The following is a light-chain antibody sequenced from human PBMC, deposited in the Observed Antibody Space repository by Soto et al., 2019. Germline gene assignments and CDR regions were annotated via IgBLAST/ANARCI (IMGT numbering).Light chain of an antibody. V-gene: IGKV3-20*01. Sequence: EIVLTQSPGTLYLSPGERATLSCRASQSVSSSYLAWYQQRPGQAPRLLIYGASTRAPGIPDRFSGSASGTDFTLTIRRLEPEDFAVYYCQQFGSSPTWTFGQGTKVEIK. CDR3: QQFGSSPTWT. CDR2: GAS. J-gene: IGKJ1*01. CDR1: QSVSSSY.